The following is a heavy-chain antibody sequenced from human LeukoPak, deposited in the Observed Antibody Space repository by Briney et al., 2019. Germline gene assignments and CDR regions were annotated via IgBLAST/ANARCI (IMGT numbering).Heavy chain of an antibody. CDR1: GDSVSSNSAA. CDR2: TYYRSKWYN. D-gene: IGHD3-22*01. J-gene: IGHJ3*02. CDR3: ARDSSYYDSSGYWTEAFDI. Sequence: SQTLSLTCAISGDSVSSNSAAWNWIRQSPSRGLEWLGRTYYRSKWYNAYAVSVKSRITINPDTSKNQFSLQLNSVTPEDTAVYYCARDSSYYDSSGYWTEAFDIWGQGTMVTVSS. V-gene: IGHV6-1*01.